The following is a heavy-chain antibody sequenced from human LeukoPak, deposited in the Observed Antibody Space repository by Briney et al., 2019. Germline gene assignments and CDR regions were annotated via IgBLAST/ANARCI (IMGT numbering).Heavy chain of an antibody. CDR1: GFTFSSYD. D-gene: IGHD3-16*01. Sequence: GGSLRLSCAASGFTFSSYDMSWVRQTPGKGLEWVSIISGSGDGTYYADSVKGRFTISRDNSKNTLFLQMNSLRAEDTAKYYCAREISRFGIWGQGTLVTVSS. CDR3: AREISRFGI. CDR2: ISGSGDGT. J-gene: IGHJ4*02. V-gene: IGHV3-23*01.